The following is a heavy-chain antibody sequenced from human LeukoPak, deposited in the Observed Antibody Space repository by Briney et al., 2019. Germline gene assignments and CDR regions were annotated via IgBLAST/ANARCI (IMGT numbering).Heavy chain of an antibody. CDR1: GGSISSYY. CDR3: ARKRFPGYFDY. Sequence: SATLSLTCTDSGGSISSYYWSWIRQPPGKGLEWIGYIYTSGSTNYNPSLKSRVTISVDTSKNQFSLKLSSVTAADTAVYYCARKRFPGYFDYWGQGTLVTVSS. D-gene: IGHD3-3*01. J-gene: IGHJ4*02. V-gene: IGHV4-4*09. CDR2: IYTSGST.